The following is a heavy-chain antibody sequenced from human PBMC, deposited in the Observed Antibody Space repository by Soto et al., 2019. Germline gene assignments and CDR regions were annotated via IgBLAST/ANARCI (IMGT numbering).Heavy chain of an antibody. CDR1: GDSVSSNSAA. V-gene: IGHV6-1*01. D-gene: IGHD5-12*01. CDR3: ARGDEWLRLPRKDYYGMDV. Sequence: SQTLSLTCAISGDSVSSNSAAWNWIRQSPSRGLEWLGRTYYRSKWYNDYAVSVKSRITINPDTSKNQFSLQLNSVTPEDTAVYYCARGDEWLRLPRKDYYGMDVWGQGTTVTVSS. CDR2: TYYRSKWYN. J-gene: IGHJ6*02.